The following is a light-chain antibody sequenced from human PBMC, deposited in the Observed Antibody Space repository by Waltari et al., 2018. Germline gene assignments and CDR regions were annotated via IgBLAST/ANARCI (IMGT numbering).Light chain of an antibody. J-gene: IGKJ5*01. V-gene: IGKV2-28*01. CDR2: LGS. Sequence: DIVMTQSPLSLPVTPGEPASISCRSSQSLLHSNGYNYLDWYLQKPGQSPQLLIYLGSNRGCGVPDRFSGSGSGTDFTLKISRVEAEDVGVYYCMQALQTKPITFGQGTRLEIK. CDR3: MQALQTKPIT. CDR1: QSLLHSNGYNY.